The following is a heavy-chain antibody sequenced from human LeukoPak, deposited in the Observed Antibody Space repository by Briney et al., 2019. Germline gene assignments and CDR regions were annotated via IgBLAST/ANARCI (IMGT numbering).Heavy chain of an antibody. J-gene: IGHJ4*02. CDR1: GGTFSSYT. CDR3: AGDEGSYNGDYSDY. D-gene: IGHD1-26*01. V-gene: IGHV1-69*04. Sequence: SVKVSCKASGGTFSSYTISWVRQAPGQGLEWMGRIIPIVGIANYAQKFQGRVTITADKSTSTAYMELTSLRLKNTALNYWAGDEGSYNGDYSDYWGQGTLLTVSS. CDR2: IIPIVGIA.